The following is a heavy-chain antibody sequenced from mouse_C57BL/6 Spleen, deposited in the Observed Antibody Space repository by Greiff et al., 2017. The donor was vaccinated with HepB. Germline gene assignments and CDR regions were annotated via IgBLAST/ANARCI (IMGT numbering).Heavy chain of an antibody. V-gene: IGHV1-81*01. J-gene: IGHJ2*01. D-gene: IGHD1-3*01. Sequence: QVQLQQSGAELARPGASVKLSCKASGYTFTSYGISWVKQRTGQGLEWIGEIYPRSGNTYYNEKFKGKATLTADKSSSTAYMELRSLTSEDSAVYFCSRGEVWGKGGFDYWGQGTTRTVSS. CDR1: GYTFTSYG. CDR3: SRGEVWGKGGFDY. CDR2: IYPRSGNT.